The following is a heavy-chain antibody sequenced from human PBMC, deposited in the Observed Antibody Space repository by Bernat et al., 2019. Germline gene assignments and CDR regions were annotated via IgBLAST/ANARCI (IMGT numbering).Heavy chain of an antibody. J-gene: IGHJ3*02. V-gene: IGHV3-30-3*01. CDR3: ARGGYSYGLDN. CDR1: GFTFSSYA. D-gene: IGHD5-18*01. Sequence: QVQLVESGGGVVQPGRSLRLSCAASGFTFSSYAMHWVRQAPGKGLEWVAVISYDGSNKYYADSVKGRFTISRDNSKNTLYLQMNSLRAEDTAVYYCARGGYSYGLDNWGQGTMVTVSS. CDR2: ISYDGSNK.